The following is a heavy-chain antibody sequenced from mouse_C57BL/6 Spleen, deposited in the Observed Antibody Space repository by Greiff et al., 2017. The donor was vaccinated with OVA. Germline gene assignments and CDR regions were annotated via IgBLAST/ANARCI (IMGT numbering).Heavy chain of an antibody. Sequence: VQLQQSGAELVRPGASVTLSCKASGYTFTDYEMHWVKQTPVHGLEWIGAIDPETGGTAYNQKFKGKAILTADKSSSTAYMELRSLTSEDSAVYYCTRSPITTVVATFDYWGQGTTLTVSS. CDR2: IDPETGGT. V-gene: IGHV1-15*01. CDR1: GYTFTDYE. D-gene: IGHD1-1*01. J-gene: IGHJ2*01. CDR3: TRSPITTVVATFDY.